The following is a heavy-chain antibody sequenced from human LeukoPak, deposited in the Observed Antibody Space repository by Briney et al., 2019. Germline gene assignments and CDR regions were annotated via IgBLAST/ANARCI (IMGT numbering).Heavy chain of an antibody. J-gene: IGHJ5*02. CDR3: ARAVLGYCSGGSCYYYWFDP. V-gene: IGHV1-69*01. CDR1: GGTFSSYA. CDR2: IIPIFGTA. D-gene: IGHD2-15*01. Sequence: SVKVSCKASGGTFSSYAISWVRQAPGQGLEWMGGIIPIFGTANYAQKFQGRVTITADESTSTAYMELSSLRSEDTAVYYCARAVLGYCSGGSCYYYWFDPWGQGTLVTVSS.